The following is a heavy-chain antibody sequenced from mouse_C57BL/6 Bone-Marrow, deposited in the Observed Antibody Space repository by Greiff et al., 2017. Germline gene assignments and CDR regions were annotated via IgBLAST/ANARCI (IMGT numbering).Heavy chain of an antibody. Sequence: QVQLQQPGAELVRPGSSVKLSCKASGYTFTSYWMHWVKQRPIQGLEWIGNIDPSDSETHYNQKFKDKATLTVDKSSSTAYMQLSSLTSEDSVVYYCARRDSSGYWFAYWGQGTLVTVSA. D-gene: IGHD3-2*02. CDR3: ARRDSSGYWFAY. CDR2: IDPSDSET. CDR1: GYTFTSYW. J-gene: IGHJ3*01. V-gene: IGHV1-52*01.